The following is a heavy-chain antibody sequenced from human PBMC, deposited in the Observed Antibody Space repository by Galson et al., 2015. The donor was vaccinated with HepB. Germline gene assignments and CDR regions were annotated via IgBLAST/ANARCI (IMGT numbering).Heavy chain of an antibody. V-gene: IGHV3-23*01. Sequence: SLRLSCAASGFTFSSYAMSWVRQAPGKGLEWVSAISGSGGSTYYADSVKGRFTISRDNSKNTLYLQMDSLRAEDTAVYYCAKEWSSYDYVWGGVLGDIGMDVWGQGTTVTVSS. CDR2: ISGSGGST. CDR1: GFTFSSYA. J-gene: IGHJ6*02. D-gene: IGHD3-16*01. CDR3: AKEWSSYDYVWGGVLGDIGMDV.